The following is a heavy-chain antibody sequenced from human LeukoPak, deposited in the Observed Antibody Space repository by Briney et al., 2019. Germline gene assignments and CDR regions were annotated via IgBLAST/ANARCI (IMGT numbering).Heavy chain of an antibody. V-gene: IGHV3-30*07. CDR1: GGTFSSYA. J-gene: IGHJ4*02. Sequence: SCKASGGTFSSYAISWVRQAPGQGLEWVAFIRYDGSRKYYADSVKGRFTISRDNSKNTLYLQMNSLRAEDTAVYYCARRSGIAVAGAFDYWGQGTLVTVSS. CDR2: IRYDGSRK. CDR3: ARRSGIAVAGAFDY. D-gene: IGHD6-19*01.